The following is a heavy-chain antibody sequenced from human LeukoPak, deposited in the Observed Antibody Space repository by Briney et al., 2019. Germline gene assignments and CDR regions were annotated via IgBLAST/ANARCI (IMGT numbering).Heavy chain of an antibody. CDR1: GGTFSSYA. CDR3: ARSSGYATPYDY. D-gene: IGHD5-12*01. Sequence: SVKVSCKASGGTFSSYAISWVRQAPGQGLEWMGGIIPIFGTANYAQKFQGRVTITADESTSTAYMELRSLRSDDTAVYYCARSSGYATPYDYWGQGTLVTVSS. V-gene: IGHV1-69*13. J-gene: IGHJ4*02. CDR2: IIPIFGTA.